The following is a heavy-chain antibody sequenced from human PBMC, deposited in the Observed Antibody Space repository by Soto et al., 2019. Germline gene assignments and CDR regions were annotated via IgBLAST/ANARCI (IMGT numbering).Heavy chain of an antibody. D-gene: IGHD6-13*01. CDR1: GFTFSSAW. CDR3: TTDRPPGGTWYLAY. J-gene: IGHJ4*02. V-gene: IGHV3-15*01. Sequence: EVQLVESGGGLIKPGGSLRLSCAASGFTFSSAWMGWVRQAPGKGLEWVARIKSNSDGGTTEYTASVKGRFTISRDDSQNTLFLQMNSLETEDTAVYYCTTDRPPGGTWYLAYWGQGTLVTVSS. CDR2: IKSNSDGGTT.